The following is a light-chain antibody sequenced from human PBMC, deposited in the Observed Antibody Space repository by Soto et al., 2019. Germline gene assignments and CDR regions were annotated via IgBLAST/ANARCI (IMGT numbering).Light chain of an antibody. J-gene: IGLJ2*01. CDR3: SSYTSSSTRR. Sequence: QSALTRPASVSGSPGQSITISCTGTRSDVGGYNYVSWYQQHPGKAPKLMIYDVSNRPSGVSNRFSGSKSGNTASLTISGLQAEDEADYYCSSYTSSSTRRFGGGTKLTVL. CDR1: RSDVGGYNY. V-gene: IGLV2-14*01. CDR2: DVS.